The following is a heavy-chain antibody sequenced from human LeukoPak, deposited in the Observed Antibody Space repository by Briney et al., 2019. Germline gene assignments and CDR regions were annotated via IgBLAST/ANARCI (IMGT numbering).Heavy chain of an antibody. Sequence: GGSLRLSCAASGFTFSSYSMNWVRQAPGKGLEWVSYISSSSSTIYYADSVKGRFTISRDNSKDTLYVQVNSLGTEDTAAYYCAKGSYYDSSGSFYFDYWGQGTLVTVSS. V-gene: IGHV3-48*01. CDR3: AKGSYYDSSGSFYFDY. J-gene: IGHJ4*02. CDR2: ISSSSSTI. CDR1: GFTFSSYS. D-gene: IGHD3-22*01.